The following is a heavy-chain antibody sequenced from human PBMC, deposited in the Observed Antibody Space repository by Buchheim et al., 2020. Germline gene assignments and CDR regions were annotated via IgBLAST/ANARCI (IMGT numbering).Heavy chain of an antibody. J-gene: IGHJ4*02. D-gene: IGHD6-19*01. CDR2: IYHSGNT. Sequence: QVQLQESGPGLVEPSGSLSLTCAVSGGSISSANWWTWVRQPPGKGLEWIGEIYHSGNTNYNPSLKSRVTISGDKSRNQFSLRLSSVTAADTAVYYCASSSGWWRIDNWGQGTL. CDR1: GGSISSANW. V-gene: IGHV4-4*02. CDR3: ASSSGWWRIDN.